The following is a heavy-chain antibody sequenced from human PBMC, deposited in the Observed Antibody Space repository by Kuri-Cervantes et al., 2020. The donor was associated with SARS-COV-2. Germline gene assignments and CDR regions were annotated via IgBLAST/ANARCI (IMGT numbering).Heavy chain of an antibody. CDR3: ARERYNYDFWSGYYTGFDY. Sequence: GESLKISCAASGFTFSDYYMSWIRQAPGKGLEWVSYISSSGSTIYYADSVKGRFTISRDNAKNSLYLQMNSLRDEDTAVYYCARERYNYDFWSGYYTGFDYWGQGTLVTVSS. CDR1: GFTFSDYY. J-gene: IGHJ4*02. V-gene: IGHV3-11*04. CDR2: ISSSGSTI. D-gene: IGHD3-3*01.